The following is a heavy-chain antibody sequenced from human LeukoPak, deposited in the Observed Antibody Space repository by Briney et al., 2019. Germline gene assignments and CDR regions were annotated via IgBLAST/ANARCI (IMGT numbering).Heavy chain of an antibody. V-gene: IGHV1-2*02. CDR3: AREVGAADWGP. Sequence: GASVKVSCKASGYTLIDYYIHWVRQAPGRGLEWMGWITPSSGGTIYAQKFQGRVTMTRDMSISTAYMELSRLRSDDTAVYYCAREVGAADWGPWGQGTLVTVSS. J-gene: IGHJ5*02. D-gene: IGHD1-26*01. CDR2: ITPSSGGT. CDR1: GYTLIDYY.